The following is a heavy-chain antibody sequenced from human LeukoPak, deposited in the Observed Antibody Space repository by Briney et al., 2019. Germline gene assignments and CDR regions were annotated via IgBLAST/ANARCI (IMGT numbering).Heavy chain of an antibody. CDR2: ISGSGGST. D-gene: IGHD6-13*01. CDR1: GFTFSSYA. V-gene: IGHV3-23*01. Sequence: GGALRLSCAASGFTFSSYAMSWVGQAPGKGLEGVSAISGSGGSTYYADSVKGGFTISRDNSKNTLYLQMNSLRAEDTAVYYCARERGFMAAAFDYWGQGTLVTVSS. J-gene: IGHJ4*02. CDR3: ARERGFMAAAFDY.